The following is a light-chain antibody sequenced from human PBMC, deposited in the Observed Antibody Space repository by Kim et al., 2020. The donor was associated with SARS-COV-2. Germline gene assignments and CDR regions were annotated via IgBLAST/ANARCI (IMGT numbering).Light chain of an antibody. CDR1: VLDDKY. Sequence: VSPGQTARIPCSGDVLDDKYVAWFQQRPGQSPVLVIYRDSERPSWIPELFSGSNSGNTATLTISGTQAIDEAAYYCQAWDSGAMIFGGGTKVTVL. V-gene: IGLV3-1*01. J-gene: IGLJ2*01. CDR3: QAWDSGAMI. CDR2: RDS.